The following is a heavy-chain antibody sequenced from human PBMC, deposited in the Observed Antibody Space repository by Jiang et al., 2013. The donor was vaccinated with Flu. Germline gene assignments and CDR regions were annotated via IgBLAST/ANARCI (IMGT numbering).Heavy chain of an antibody. D-gene: IGHD1-26*01. V-gene: IGHV6-1*01. CDR2: TYYRSKWYN. CDR1: GDSVSSNSAA. J-gene: IGHJ6*02. Sequence: SQTLSLTCAISGDSVSSNSAAWNWIRQSPSRGLEWLGRTYYRSKWYNDYAVSVKSRITINPDTSKNQFSLQLNSVTPEDTAVYYCARDALGGSSRTYYYYYGMDVWGQGTTVTVSS. CDR3: ARDALGGSSRTYYYYYGMDV.